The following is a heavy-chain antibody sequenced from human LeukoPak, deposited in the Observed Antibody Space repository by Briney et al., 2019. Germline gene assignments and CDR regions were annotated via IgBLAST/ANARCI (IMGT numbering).Heavy chain of an antibody. Sequence: GASVKVSCKASGYTFTVYYMHLVRQAPGQGLEWMGWINPNSGGTNYAQKFQGRVTMTRDTSISTAYMELGRLRSNDTAVYYCAREASHSGSDWGSPTPYYYYIDVWGKGNTVTISS. J-gene: IGHJ6*03. CDR1: GYTFTVYY. CDR3: AREASHSGSDWGSPTPYYYYIDV. D-gene: IGHD5-12*01. V-gene: IGHV1-2*02. CDR2: INPNSGGT.